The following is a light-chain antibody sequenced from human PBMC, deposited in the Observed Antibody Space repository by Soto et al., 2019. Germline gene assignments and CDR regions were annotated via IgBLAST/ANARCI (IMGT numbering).Light chain of an antibody. J-gene: IGKJ1*01. V-gene: IGKV3-15*01. Sequence: EIVMTQSPATLSVSPGERATLSCRASQRVSSNLAWYPQKPGQAPRHLIYGASTRSTGIPARFSGSVSGTEFTLTISSLQSEDFAVYYCQQYNNWPRTFGQGTKVDIK. CDR3: QQYNNWPRT. CDR2: GAS. CDR1: QRVSSN.